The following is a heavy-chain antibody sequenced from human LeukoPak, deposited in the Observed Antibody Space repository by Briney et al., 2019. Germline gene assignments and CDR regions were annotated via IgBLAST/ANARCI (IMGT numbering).Heavy chain of an antibody. CDR1: GYTFTSYD. J-gene: IGHJ6*02. D-gene: IGHD1-26*01. V-gene: IGHV1-8*01. CDR2: MNPNSGNT. CDR3: ARVTRLLRATDYGMDV. Sequence: ASVKVSCKASGYTFTSYDINWVRQATGQGLEWMGWMNPNSGNTGYAQKFQGRVTMTRNTSISTAYMELSSLRSEDTAVYYCARVTRLLRATDYGMDVWGQGTTVTVSS.